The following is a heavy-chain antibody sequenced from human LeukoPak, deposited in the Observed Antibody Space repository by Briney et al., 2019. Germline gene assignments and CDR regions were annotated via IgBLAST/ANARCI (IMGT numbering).Heavy chain of an antibody. V-gene: IGHV3-9*03. Sequence: GRSLRLSCAASGFTFDDYAMHWVRHAPGKGLEWVSGISWNSGSIGYADSVKGRFTISRDNAKNSLYLQMNSLRAEDMAFYYCAKALGPYYYDSSGYLDYWGQGTLVTVSS. CDR2: ISWNSGSI. J-gene: IGHJ4*02. D-gene: IGHD3-22*01. CDR3: AKALGPYYYDSSGYLDY. CDR1: GFTFDDYA.